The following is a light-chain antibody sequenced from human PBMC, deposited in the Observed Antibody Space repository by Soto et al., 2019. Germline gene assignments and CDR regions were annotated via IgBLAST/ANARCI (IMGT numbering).Light chain of an antibody. J-gene: IGKJ2*01. CDR2: GAS. Sequence: DILLTQSPATLSSSPGERATLTCRASQSVSSSQLAWYQQQPEQAPMLLIYGASTTATGIPHTLSGGGCGTDFTLTISRLEHEDFAVYYCQQFGSSPEYTFGQGTKLEVK. CDR1: QSVSSSQ. V-gene: IGKV3-20*01. CDR3: QQFGSSPEYT.